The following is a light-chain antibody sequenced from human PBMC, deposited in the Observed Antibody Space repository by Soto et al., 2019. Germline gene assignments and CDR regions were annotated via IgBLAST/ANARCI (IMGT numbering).Light chain of an antibody. CDR1: QSISGY. CDR2: GAS. CDR3: HQYNNWPPWT. J-gene: IGKJ1*01. V-gene: IGKV3-15*01. Sequence: EIVLTQSPGTLSLSPGERATLSCRASQSISGYLAWYQQKPGQAPRLLIYGASTRATGIPARFSGSGSGTESTLTISSLQSEDYAVYYCHQYNNWPPWTFGQGTKVDIK.